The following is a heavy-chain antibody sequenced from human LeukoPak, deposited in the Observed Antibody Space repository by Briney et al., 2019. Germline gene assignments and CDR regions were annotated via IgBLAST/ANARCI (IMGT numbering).Heavy chain of an antibody. CDR3: ARVTRFNEFGELWFDY. J-gene: IGHJ4*02. CDR2: ITHSGST. Sequence: SETLSLTCAVYGGSFNTYYWSWIRQPPGKGLEWIGEITHSGSTNYNPSHKSRVTISSDTSKNQFSLKLTSVTAADTAVYYCARVTRFNEFGELWFDYWGQGTLLTVSS. V-gene: IGHV4-34*01. D-gene: IGHD3-10*01. CDR1: GGSFNTYY.